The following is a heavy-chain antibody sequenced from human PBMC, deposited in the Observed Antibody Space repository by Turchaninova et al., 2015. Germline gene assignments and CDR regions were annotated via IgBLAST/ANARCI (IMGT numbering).Heavy chain of an antibody. V-gene: IGHV2-5*02. J-gene: IGHJ3*02. D-gene: IGHD6-13*01. CDR3: AHSQPVRGEAFDI. Sequence: QITLKESGPTLVKPTQTLTLTCTFSGFSLSTSGVGVGWIRQPPGKALEWLAIIYWADDMRYHPLLKRRPTIPQDPPKTPGGPNKKKKHTSKNPVVLTMTNMEPGETATYYCAHSQPVRGEAFDIWGQGTMVTVSS. CDR1: GFSLSTSGVG. CDR2: IYWADDM.